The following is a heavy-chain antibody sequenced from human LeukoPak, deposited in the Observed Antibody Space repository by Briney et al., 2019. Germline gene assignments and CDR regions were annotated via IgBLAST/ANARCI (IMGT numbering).Heavy chain of an antibody. Sequence: SETLSLTCTVSGGSISSYYWSWIRQPPGKGLEWIGYIYYSGSTNYNPSLKSRVTMSVDTSKNQFSLKLSSVTAADTAVYYCARTGSSESFDYWGQGTLVTVSS. V-gene: IGHV4-59*12. J-gene: IGHJ4*02. CDR1: GGSISSYY. CDR2: IYYSGST. CDR3: ARTGSSESFDY. D-gene: IGHD3-10*01.